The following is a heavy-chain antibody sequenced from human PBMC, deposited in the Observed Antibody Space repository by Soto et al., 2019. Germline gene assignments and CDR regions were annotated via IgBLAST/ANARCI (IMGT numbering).Heavy chain of an antibody. CDR3: ARHVDSEYGMDV. Sequence: GESLKISCKGSGYSFTSYWISWVRQMPGKGLEWMGRIDPSDSYTNYSPSFQGHVTISADKSISTAYLQWSSLKASDTAMYCCARHVDSEYGMDVWGQGTTVTVSS. V-gene: IGHV5-10-1*01. CDR1: GYSFTSYW. CDR2: IDPSDSYT. J-gene: IGHJ6*02. D-gene: IGHD2-21*01.